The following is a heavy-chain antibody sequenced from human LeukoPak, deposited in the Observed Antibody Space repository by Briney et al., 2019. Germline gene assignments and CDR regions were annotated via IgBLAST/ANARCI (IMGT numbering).Heavy chain of an antibody. Sequence: GASVKVSCKASGYTFTSYGISWVRQTPGQGLEWMGWISAYNGNTNYAQKLQGRVTMTTDTSTSTAHMELRSLRSDDTAVYYCARAMYYDILTGRYYFDYWGQGTLVTVSS. CDR3: ARAMYYDILTGRYYFDY. V-gene: IGHV1-18*01. J-gene: IGHJ4*02. CDR1: GYTFTSYG. D-gene: IGHD3-9*01. CDR2: ISAYNGNT.